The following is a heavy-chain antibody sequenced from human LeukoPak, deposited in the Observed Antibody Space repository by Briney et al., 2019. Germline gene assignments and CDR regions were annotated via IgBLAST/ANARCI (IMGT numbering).Heavy chain of an antibody. Sequence: PGGCPRLSCAPSGFTFSNYAMSWVRQVPGKGLEWVSAISGSGGSTYYADSVKGRFTISRDNFKNTLSLQMNSLRAEDTAVYYCAKASSGWSAPFDYWGQGPWVTVSS. V-gene: IGHV3-23*01. J-gene: IGHJ4*02. CDR3: AKASSGWSAPFDY. CDR2: ISGSGGST. D-gene: IGHD6-19*01. CDR1: GFTFSNYA.